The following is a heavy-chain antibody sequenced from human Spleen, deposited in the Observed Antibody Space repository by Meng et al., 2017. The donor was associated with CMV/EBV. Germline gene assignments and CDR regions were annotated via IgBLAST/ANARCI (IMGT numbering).Heavy chain of an antibody. Sequence: ASVKVSCKASGYTFTDYYIHWVRQAPGQGLEWMGWIKPNSGDTNYVQKFQGRVTMTRDTSISTAYMELSRLRSDDTAVYYCARGYCSSTSCYDWFDPWGQGTLVTVSS. CDR1: GYTFTDYY. D-gene: IGHD2-2*01. CDR2: IKPNSGDT. CDR3: ARGYCSSTSCYDWFDP. V-gene: IGHV1-2*02. J-gene: IGHJ5*02.